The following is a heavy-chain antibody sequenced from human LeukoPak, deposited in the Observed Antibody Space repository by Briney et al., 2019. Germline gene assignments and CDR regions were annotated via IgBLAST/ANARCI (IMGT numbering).Heavy chain of an antibody. CDR3: ARAPSYSSPRPYYYYYMDV. J-gene: IGHJ6*03. D-gene: IGHD6-13*01. CDR2: ISGAGWAK. Sequence: PGGSLTLSCAASGFSFSDYAMGWIRQAPGKGPEWVSYISGAGWAKYYTVSVKGRFTTSRDNAENSLYLQMNSLRAEDTAVYYCARAPSYSSPRPYYYYYMDVWGKGTTVTVSS. V-gene: IGHV3-11*04. CDR1: GFSFSDYA.